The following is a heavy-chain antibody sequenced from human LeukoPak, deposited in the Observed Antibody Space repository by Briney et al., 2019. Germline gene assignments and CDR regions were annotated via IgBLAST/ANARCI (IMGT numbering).Heavy chain of an antibody. J-gene: IGHJ4*02. D-gene: IGHD1-26*01. V-gene: IGHV4-59*01. Sequence: PSETLSLTCTVSGGSISSYYWSWIRQPPGKGLEWIGHIYGSGSTNYNPSLKSRVTISVNSSKNQFSLKLNSVTAADTAVYYCARTDSGSAIDHWGQGTLATVSS. CDR1: GGSISSYY. CDR3: ARTDSGSAIDH. CDR2: IYGSGST.